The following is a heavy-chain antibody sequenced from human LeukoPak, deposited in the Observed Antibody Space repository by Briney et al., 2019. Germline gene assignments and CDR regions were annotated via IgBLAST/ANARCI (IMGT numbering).Heavy chain of an antibody. CDR1: GGSFSGYY. D-gene: IGHD4-17*01. CDR3: ARRMTTGHDAFDI. J-gene: IGHJ3*02. V-gene: IGHV4-34*01. CDR2: INHSGST. Sequence: SETLSLTCAVYGGSFSGYYWSWIRQPPGKGLEWIGEINHSGSTNYNPSLKSRVTISVDTSKNQFSLKLSSVTAADTAVYYCARRMTTGHDAFDIWGQGTMVTVSS.